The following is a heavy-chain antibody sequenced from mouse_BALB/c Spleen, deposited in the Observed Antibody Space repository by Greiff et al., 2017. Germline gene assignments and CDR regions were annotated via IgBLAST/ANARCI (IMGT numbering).Heavy chain of an antibody. CDR1: GYTFTSYY. Sequence: VKLMESGAELVKPGASVKLSCKASGYTFTSYYMYWVKQRPGQGLEWIGEINPSNGGTNFNEKFKSKATLTVDKSSSTAYMQLSSLTSEDSAVYYCTRGGDYAMDYWGQGTSVTVSS. V-gene: IGHV1S81*02. CDR3: TRGGDYAMDY. J-gene: IGHJ4*01. CDR2: INPSNGGT.